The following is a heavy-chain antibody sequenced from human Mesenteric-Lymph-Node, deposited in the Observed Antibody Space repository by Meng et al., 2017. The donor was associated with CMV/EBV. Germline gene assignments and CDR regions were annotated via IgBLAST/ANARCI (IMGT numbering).Heavy chain of an antibody. J-gene: IGHJ4*02. CDR2: INHSGST. D-gene: IGHD4-23*01. V-gene: IGHV4-34*01. CDR1: GGSFSGYY. Sequence: VQLQQWCAGLLKPSETLSLTCAVYGGSFSGYYWSWIRQPPGKGLEWIGEINHSGSTNYNPSLKSRVTISVDTSKNQFSLKLSSVTAADTAVYYCARHQRWLKSEGGFNYWGQGTLVTVSS. CDR3: ARHQRWLKSEGGFNY.